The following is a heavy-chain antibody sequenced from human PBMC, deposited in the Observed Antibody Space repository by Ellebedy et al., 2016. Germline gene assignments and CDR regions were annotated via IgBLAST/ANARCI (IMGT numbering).Heavy chain of an antibody. CDR2: MKSKSDGGTT. Sequence: GESLKISXAAPGFSFSSAWMSWVRQGPGKGLEWVGHMKSKSDGGTTDYAGSVKGRFSISRDDSQNTLYLRMDSLKTEDTAVYYCTHDWDFWSAYGSWGQGTLVTVSS. V-gene: IGHV3-15*01. J-gene: IGHJ4*02. D-gene: IGHD3-3*01. CDR3: THDWDFWSAYGS. CDR1: GFSFSSAW.